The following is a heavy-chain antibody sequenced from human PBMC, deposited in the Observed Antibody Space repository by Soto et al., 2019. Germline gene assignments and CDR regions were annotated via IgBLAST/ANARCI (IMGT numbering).Heavy chain of an antibody. CDR2: INHSGST. CDR3: ARTTFWSGYSLPYFDF. Sequence: SETLSLTCAVYSGSFSGFHWSWIRQPPGKGLEWIGEINHSGSTNYNPSLKNRVTISEDTSKNQFSLKLSSVTAADTAVYLCARTTFWSGYSLPYFDFWGQGTPVTVSS. D-gene: IGHD3-3*01. CDR1: SGSFSGFH. V-gene: IGHV4-34*01. J-gene: IGHJ4*02.